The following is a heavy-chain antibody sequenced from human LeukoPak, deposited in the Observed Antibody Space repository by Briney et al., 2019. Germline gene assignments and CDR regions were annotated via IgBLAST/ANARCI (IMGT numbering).Heavy chain of an antibody. CDR2: IIPIFGTA. CDR1: VDTFSSYA. D-gene: IGHD6-13*01. Sequence: SVKVSCKASVDTFSSYAISWVPQAPGQGLEWVVDIIPIFGTANYAQTFQGRVTITTDESTSTAYMELSSLRSEDTAVYYCATDPRKRAAAAYYYYYMDVWGKGTTVTVSS. CDR3: ATDPRKRAAAAYYYYYMDV. J-gene: IGHJ6*03. V-gene: IGHV1-69*05.